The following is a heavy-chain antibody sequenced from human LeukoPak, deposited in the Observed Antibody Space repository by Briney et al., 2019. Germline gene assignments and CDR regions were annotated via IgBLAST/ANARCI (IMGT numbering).Heavy chain of an antibody. CDR1: GFIFSSYG. V-gene: IGHV3-30*02. Sequence: GGSLRLSCAASGFIFSSYGMHWVRQAPGKGLEWVAFIRNDGSNKYYADSVKGRFTISRDNSKNTLYLQMNSLRAEDTAVYYCAKLLSNSGRFLYWGQGTLVTVSS. D-gene: IGHD4-23*01. CDR2: IRNDGSNK. J-gene: IGHJ4*02. CDR3: AKLLSNSGRFLY.